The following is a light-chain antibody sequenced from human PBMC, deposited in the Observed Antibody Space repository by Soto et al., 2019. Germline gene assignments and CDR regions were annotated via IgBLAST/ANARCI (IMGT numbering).Light chain of an antibody. Sequence: DIQMTQSPSTLSASVGDRVTITCRASQSISSWLAWYQQKPGKAPNFLIYKASSLESGVPSRFSGSGSGTKFTLTISSLQPDYFATYYCQQYKSYPVTFGGGTKVDIK. CDR2: KAS. CDR1: QSISSW. CDR3: QQYKSYPVT. J-gene: IGKJ4*01. V-gene: IGKV1-5*03.